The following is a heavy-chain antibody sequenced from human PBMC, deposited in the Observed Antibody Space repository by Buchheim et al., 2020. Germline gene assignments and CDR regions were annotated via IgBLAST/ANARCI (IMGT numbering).Heavy chain of an antibody. J-gene: IGHJ6*02. D-gene: IGHD2-2*01. CDR2: IRYDGSNK. CDR3: AKDQDIVVVPAVYYYGMDV. CDR1: GFTFSSYG. V-gene: IGHV3-30*02. Sequence: QVQLVESGGGVVQPGRSLRLSCAASGFTFSSYGMRWVRQAPGKGLEWVAFIRYDGSNKYYADSVKGRFTISRDNSKNTLYLQMNSLRAEDTAVYYCAKDQDIVVVPAVYYYGMDVWGQGTT.